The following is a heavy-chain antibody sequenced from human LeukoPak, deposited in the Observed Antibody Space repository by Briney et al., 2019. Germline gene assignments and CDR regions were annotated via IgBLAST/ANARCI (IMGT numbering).Heavy chain of an antibody. Sequence: SETLSLTCTVSGGSVSSGNYYWTWIRQPPGKGLEWIGYTSYSGSTNYNPSLKSRVTISVDTSKNQFSLKLNSVTAADTAVYFCARRGIGSSWVLDPWGQGTLVTVSS. CDR3: ARRGIGSSWVLDP. D-gene: IGHD3-10*01. CDR1: GGSVSSGNYY. J-gene: IGHJ5*02. V-gene: IGHV4-61*01. CDR2: TSYSGST.